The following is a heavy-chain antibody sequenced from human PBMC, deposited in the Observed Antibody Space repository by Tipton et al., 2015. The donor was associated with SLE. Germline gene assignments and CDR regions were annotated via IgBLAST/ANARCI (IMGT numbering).Heavy chain of an antibody. CDR3: ARGQYYYDSSGYSYYYYGMDV. CDR1: GYSISSGYY. Sequence: TLSLTCTVSGYSISSGYYWGWIRQPPGKGLEWIGSIYYSGSTYYNPSLKSRVTISVDTSKNQFSLKLSSVTAADTAVYYCARGQYYYDSSGYSYYYYGMDVWGQGTTVTVSS. J-gene: IGHJ6*02. D-gene: IGHD3-22*01. V-gene: IGHV4-38-2*02. CDR2: IYYSGST.